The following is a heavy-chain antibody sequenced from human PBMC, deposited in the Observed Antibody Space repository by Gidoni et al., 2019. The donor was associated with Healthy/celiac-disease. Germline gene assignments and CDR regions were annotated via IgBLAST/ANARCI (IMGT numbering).Heavy chain of an antibody. Sequence: QLQLQESGPGLVKPSETLSLTCTVSGGSISSSSYYWGWIRQPPGKGLEWIGSIYYSGSTYYNPSLKSRVTISVDTSKNQFSLKLSSVTAADTAVYYCARGFRTMVRGVQNWFDPWGQGTLVTVSS. J-gene: IGHJ5*02. CDR2: IYYSGST. CDR1: GGSISSSSYY. V-gene: IGHV4-39*01. D-gene: IGHD3-10*01. CDR3: ARGFRTMVRGVQNWFDP.